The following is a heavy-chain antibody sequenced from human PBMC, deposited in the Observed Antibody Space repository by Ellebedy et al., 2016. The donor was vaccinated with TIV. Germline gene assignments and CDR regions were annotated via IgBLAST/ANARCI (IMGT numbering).Heavy chain of an antibody. D-gene: IGHD3-10*01. CDR3: PSFLAITLVRGASNYDY. CDR1: GFTFSSST. CDR2: ITNSGNFI. J-gene: IGHJ4*02. Sequence: GESLKISCAASGFTFSSSTMNWVRQAPGKGLEWVSSITNSGNFIYYADSVKGRFTITRDNAKNSLYLRINSLRAEDSAIYYCPSFLAITLVRGASNYDYWGQGTPVTVSS. V-gene: IGHV3-21*01.